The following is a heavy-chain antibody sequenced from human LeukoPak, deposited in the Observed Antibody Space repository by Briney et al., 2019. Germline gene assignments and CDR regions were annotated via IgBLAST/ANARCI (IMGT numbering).Heavy chain of an antibody. J-gene: IGHJ3*02. Sequence: GGSLRLSCAASGFTFSSYAMSWVRQAPGKGLEWVSAISGSGGSTYYADSVKGRFTISRDNSKNTLYLQMNSLRAVDTAVYYCAKVYSSSWYPDAFDIWGQGTMVTVSS. V-gene: IGHV3-23*01. CDR3: AKVYSSSWYPDAFDI. D-gene: IGHD6-13*01. CDR2: ISGSGGST. CDR1: GFTFSSYA.